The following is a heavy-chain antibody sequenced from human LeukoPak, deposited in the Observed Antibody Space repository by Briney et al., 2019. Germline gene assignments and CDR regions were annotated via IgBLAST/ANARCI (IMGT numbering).Heavy chain of an antibody. J-gene: IGHJ6*02. CDR1: GFTFSSYW. V-gene: IGHV3-74*01. D-gene: IGHD2-2*01. CDR2: INSDASST. CDR3: ARASDPDIVVVPPAIYYYYGMDV. Sequence: GGSLRLSCAASGFTFSSYWMHWVRQAPGKGLLWVSRINSDASSTSYADSVKGRFTISRDNAKNTLYLQMNSLRAEDTAVYYCARASDPDIVVVPPAIYYYYGMDVWGQGTTVTVSS.